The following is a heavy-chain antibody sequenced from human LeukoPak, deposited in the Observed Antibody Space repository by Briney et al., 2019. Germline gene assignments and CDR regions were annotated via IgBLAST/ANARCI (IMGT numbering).Heavy chain of an antibody. CDR3: ARGVKRPNTEAFDI. D-gene: IGHD6-25*01. CDR1: AGSFSGYY. CDR2: INHSGST. V-gene: IGHV4-34*01. J-gene: IGHJ3*02. Sequence: SETLSLTCAVYAGSFSGYYWSWIRQPPGKGLEWIGEINHSGSTNYNPSLKSRVTISVDTSKNQFSLKLSSVTAADTAVYYCARGVKRPNTEAFDIWGQGTMVTVSS.